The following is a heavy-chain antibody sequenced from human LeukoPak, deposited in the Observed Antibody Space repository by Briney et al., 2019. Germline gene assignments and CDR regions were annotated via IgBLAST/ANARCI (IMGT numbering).Heavy chain of an antibody. CDR3: ARGFWSGYRIPYFDY. Sequence: GASVKVSCKASGYTFTGYYMHWVRQAPGQGLEWMGWINPNSGGTNYAQKFQGWVTMTRDTSISTAYMELSRLRSDDTAVYYCARGFWSGYRIPYFDYWGQGTLVTVSS. J-gene: IGHJ4*02. CDR2: INPNSGGT. CDR1: GYTFTGYY. V-gene: IGHV1-2*04. D-gene: IGHD3-3*01.